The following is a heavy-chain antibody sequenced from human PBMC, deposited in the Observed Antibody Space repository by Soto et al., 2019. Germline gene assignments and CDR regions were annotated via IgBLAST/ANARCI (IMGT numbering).Heavy chain of an antibody. D-gene: IGHD6-13*01. CDR3: AYSSTPFDY. Sequence: PSETLSLTCTVSGGSISSYYWSWIRQPPGKGLEWIGYIYYSGITDYNPSLKSRVTISVDTSKSQFSLKLTSVTAADTAVYYCAYSSTPFDYWGQGTLVTVSS. J-gene: IGHJ4*02. V-gene: IGHV4-59*03. CDR1: GGSISSYY. CDR2: IYYSGIT.